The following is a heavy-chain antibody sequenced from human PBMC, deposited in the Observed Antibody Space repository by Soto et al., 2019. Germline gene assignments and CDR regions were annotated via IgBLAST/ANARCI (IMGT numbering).Heavy chain of an antibody. Sequence: GASVKVSCKASGGTFSSYAISWVRQAPGQGLEWMGGIIPIFGTANYAQKFQDRVTITADESTSTAYMELSSLRSEDTAVYYCSKVRGVSLYYYYGMDVWGQGTTVTVSS. V-gene: IGHV1-69*13. J-gene: IGHJ6*02. D-gene: IGHD3-10*01. CDR1: GGTFSSYA. CDR2: IIPIFGTA. CDR3: SKVRGVSLYYYYGMDV.